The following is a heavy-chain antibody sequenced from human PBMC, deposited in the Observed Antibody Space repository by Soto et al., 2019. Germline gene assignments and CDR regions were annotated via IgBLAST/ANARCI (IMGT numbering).Heavy chain of an antibody. D-gene: IGHD2-15*01. J-gene: IGHJ6*02. CDR1: GGIFSSHA. CDR2: IVPMFGTS. V-gene: IGHV1-69*06. Sequence: ASVNVSCKTSGGIFSSHAFTWVRQAPGQGLEWMGGIVPMFGTSNYEQHFQGRVTITADKSTSTVYMELSSLRSEDTGVYYCASDIVVVIKVPDDYYYGMDVWGQGTTVTVSS. CDR3: ASDIVVVIKVPDDYYYGMDV.